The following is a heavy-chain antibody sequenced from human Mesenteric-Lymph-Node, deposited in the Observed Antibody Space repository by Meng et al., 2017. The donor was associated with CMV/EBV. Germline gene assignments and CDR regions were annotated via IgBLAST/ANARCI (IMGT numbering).Heavy chain of an antibody. V-gene: IGHV3-23*01. CDR1: GFTFSSYA. Sequence: GESLKISCAASGFTFSSYAMSWVRQAPGKGLEWVSAISGSGGSTYYADSVKGWFTISRDNSRDNSKNTVYLQMNSLRAEDTAVYYCAKEGYCRSTSCYCADGHYGMDVWGQGTTVTVSS. D-gene: IGHD2-2*01. J-gene: IGHJ6*02. CDR3: AKEGYCRSTSCYCADGHYGMDV. CDR2: ISGSGGST.